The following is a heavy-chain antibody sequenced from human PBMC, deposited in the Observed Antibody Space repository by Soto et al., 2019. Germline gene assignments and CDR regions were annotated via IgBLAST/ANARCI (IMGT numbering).Heavy chain of an antibody. CDR1: GYTFTSYG. V-gene: IGHV1-18*01. D-gene: IGHD5-12*01. CDR2: ISAYNGNT. Sequence: ASVKVSCKASGYTFTSYGISWVRQAPGQGLEWMGWISAYNGNTNYAQKLQGRVTMTTDTSTSTAYMELRSLRSDDTAVYYCARDGRWLRRAPHPYYGMDVWGQGTTVTVSS. J-gene: IGHJ6*02. CDR3: ARDGRWLRRAPHPYYGMDV.